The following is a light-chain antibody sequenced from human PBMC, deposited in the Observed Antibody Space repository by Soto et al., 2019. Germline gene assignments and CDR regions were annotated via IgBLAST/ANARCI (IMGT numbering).Light chain of an antibody. J-gene: IGLJ2*01. CDR1: SSDVGSYNL. V-gene: IGLV2-23*02. Sequence: QSALTQPASVSGSPGHSITISCTGTSSDVGSYNLVSWYQQHPGKAPKLMIYEVSKRPSGVSNRFSGSKSGNTASLTISGLQAEDEADYYCCSYAGTLVFGGGTKVTVL. CDR2: EVS. CDR3: CSYAGTLV.